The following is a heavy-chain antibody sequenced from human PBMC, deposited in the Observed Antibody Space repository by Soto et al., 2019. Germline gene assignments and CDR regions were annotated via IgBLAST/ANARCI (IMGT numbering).Heavy chain of an antibody. D-gene: IGHD3-22*01. V-gene: IGHV1-69*02. Sequence: SVKGSCKASGGTFSSYTISWVRQAPGQGLEWMGRIIPILGIANYAQKFQGRVTITADKSTSTAYMELSSLRSEDTAVYYCARAPQRQTYYYDSSGSLFDYWGQGTLVT. J-gene: IGHJ4*02. CDR3: ARAPQRQTYYYDSSGSLFDY. CDR2: IIPILGIA. CDR1: GGTFSSYT.